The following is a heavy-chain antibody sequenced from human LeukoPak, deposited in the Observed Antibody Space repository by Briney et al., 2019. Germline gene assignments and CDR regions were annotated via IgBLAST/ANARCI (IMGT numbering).Heavy chain of an antibody. J-gene: IGHJ4*02. CDR1: GGSISSYY. D-gene: IGHD3-22*01. CDR2: IYTSGST. CDR3: ASWPNYYDSSGYPVDY. V-gene: IGHV4-4*09. Sequence: PSETLSLTRTVSGGSISSYYWSWIRQPPGKGLEWIGYIYTSGSTNYNPSLKSRVTISVDTSKNQFSLKLSSVTAADTAVYYCASWPNYYDSSGYPVDYWGQGTLVTVSS.